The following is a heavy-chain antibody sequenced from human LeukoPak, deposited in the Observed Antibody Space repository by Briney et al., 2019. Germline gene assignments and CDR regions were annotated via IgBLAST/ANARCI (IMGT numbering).Heavy chain of an antibody. Sequence: GGSLRLSCAASGLTFSSYEMNWVRQAPGKGLEWVSYISSSGSTIYYADSVKGRFTISRDDSKNTLSLQMNSLRAEDTAVYYCAKQRGSYRYYFDYWGQGTLVTVSS. CDR2: ISSSGSTI. V-gene: IGHV3-48*03. D-gene: IGHD3-16*02. J-gene: IGHJ4*02. CDR3: AKQRGSYRYYFDY. CDR1: GLTFSSYE.